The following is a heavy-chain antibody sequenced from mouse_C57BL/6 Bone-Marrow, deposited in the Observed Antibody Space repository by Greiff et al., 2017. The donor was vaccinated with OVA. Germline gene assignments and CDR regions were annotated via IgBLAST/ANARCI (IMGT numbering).Heavy chain of an antibody. J-gene: IGHJ2*01. Sequence: QVQLQQPGTDLVKPGASVKLSCKASGYTFTSYWMHWVKQRPGQGLEWIGNINPSNGGTNYNEKFKSKATLTVDKSSSTAYMQLSSLTSEDSAVYYCARSWRYGDAVDYWGQGTTLTVSS. CDR2: INPSNGGT. V-gene: IGHV1-53*01. D-gene: IGHD1-2*01. CDR1: GYTFTSYW. CDR3: ARSWRYGDAVDY.